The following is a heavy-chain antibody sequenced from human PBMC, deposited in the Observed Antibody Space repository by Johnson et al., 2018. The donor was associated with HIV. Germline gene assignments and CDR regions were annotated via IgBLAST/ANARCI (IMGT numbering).Heavy chain of an antibody. CDR1: GFTFDDYG. J-gene: IGHJ3*02. CDR2: ISGSGGST. V-gene: IGHV3-20*04. Sequence: VQLVESGGGVVRPGGSLRLSCVASGFTFDDYGMSWVRQAPGKGLEWVSGISGSGGSTYYADSVKGRFTISRDNSKNSLYLQMNSLRAEDTAVYYCARQLGSDAFDIWGQGTMVTVSS. D-gene: IGHD7-27*01. CDR3: ARQLGSDAFDI.